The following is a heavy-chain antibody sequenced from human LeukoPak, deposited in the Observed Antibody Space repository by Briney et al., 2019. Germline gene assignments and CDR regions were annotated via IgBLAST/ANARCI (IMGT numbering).Heavy chain of an antibody. CDR1: GRSFSGYY. CDR3: ARGPRYYYDSSGYYSNFQH. V-gene: IGHV4-34*01. J-gene: IGHJ1*01. D-gene: IGHD3-22*01. Sequence: PSQTLSLTCAVYGRSFSGYYWSWIRQPPTKGLKLIGQINQSGSTNYNPSLKSRVTISVDTSKNQFSLKLSSVTAADTAVYYCARGPRYYYDSSGYYSNFQHWGQGTLATVSS. CDR2: INQSGST.